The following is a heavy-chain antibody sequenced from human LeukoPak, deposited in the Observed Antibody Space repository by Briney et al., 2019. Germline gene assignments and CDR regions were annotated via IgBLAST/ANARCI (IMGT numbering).Heavy chain of an antibody. J-gene: IGHJ6*03. CDR3: ASGYSGTYYYYMDV. D-gene: IGHD1-26*01. CDR2: INTDGSNT. Sequence: GGSLRLSCAASGFSFSSYWMHWVRQAPGKGLVWVSRINTDGSNTTYADSVKGRFTISRDNAKNTLYLQMDSLRADDTAVYYCASGYSGTYYYYMDVWGKGTTVTVSS. CDR1: GFSFSSYW. V-gene: IGHV3-74*01.